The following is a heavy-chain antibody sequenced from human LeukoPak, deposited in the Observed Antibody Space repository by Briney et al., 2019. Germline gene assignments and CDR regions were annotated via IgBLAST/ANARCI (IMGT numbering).Heavy chain of an antibody. CDR1: GFSFSNAW. Sequence: GGSLRLSCAASGFSFSNAWLSWVRQAPGKGPEWVGRIKTKTDAGTTDYAAPAKGRFTISRDDSKNMLYLQMNSLKTEDTAVYYCATFLLVGTTPLDYWGQGALVTVSS. CDR3: ATFLLVGTTPLDY. J-gene: IGHJ4*02. D-gene: IGHD1-26*01. V-gene: IGHV3-15*05. CDR2: IKTKTDAGTT.